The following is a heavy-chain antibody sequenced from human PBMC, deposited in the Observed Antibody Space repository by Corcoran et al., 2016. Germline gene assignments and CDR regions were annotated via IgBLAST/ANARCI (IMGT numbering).Heavy chain of an antibody. D-gene: IGHD6-6*01. CDR2: ISYDGSNK. J-gene: IGHJ4*02. CDR1: GFTFSSYG. Sequence: QVQLVESGGGVVQPGRSLRLSCAASGFTFSSYGMHWVRQAPGKGLEWVAVISYDGSNKYYADSVKGRFTISRDKSKNTLYLQMNSLRAEDTAVYYCAKIGAYSSSSGADYFDYWGQGTLVTVSS. CDR3: AKIGAYSSSSGADYFDY. V-gene: IGHV3-30*18.